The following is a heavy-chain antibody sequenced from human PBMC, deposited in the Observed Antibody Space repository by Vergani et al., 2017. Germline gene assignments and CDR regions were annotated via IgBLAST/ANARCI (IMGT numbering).Heavy chain of an antibody. CDR1: GGPINTGAYY. Sequence: QVQLQESGPRLVRPSQTLSLTCTVSGGPINTGAYYWSWIRQPAGKGLEWIGRVYTSGMTNYNPSLKSRVTISVDTSKNQFSLKLSSVTAADTAVYYCGSSTQGYYYYYMDVWGKGTTVTVSS. CDR3: GSSTQGYYYYYMDV. J-gene: IGHJ6*03. CDR2: VYTSGMT. D-gene: IGHD2-2*01. V-gene: IGHV4-61*02.